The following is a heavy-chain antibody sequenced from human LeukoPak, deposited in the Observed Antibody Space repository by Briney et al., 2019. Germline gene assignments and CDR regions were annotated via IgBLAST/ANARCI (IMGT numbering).Heavy chain of an antibody. D-gene: IGHD6-19*01. Sequence: TSETLSLTCAVYGGSFSGYYWSWIRRPPGKGLEWIGEINHSGSTNYNPSLKSRVTISVDTSKNQFSLKLSSVTAADTAVYYCAGRIAVAGDRSGSEYFQHWGQGTLVTVSS. CDR3: AGRIAVAGDRSGSEYFQH. V-gene: IGHV4-34*01. J-gene: IGHJ1*01. CDR1: GGSFSGYY. CDR2: INHSGST.